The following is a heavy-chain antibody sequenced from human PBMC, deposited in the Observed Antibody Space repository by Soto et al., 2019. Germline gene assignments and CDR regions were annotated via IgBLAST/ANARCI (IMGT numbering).Heavy chain of an antibody. V-gene: IGHV1-18*01. CDR2: ISAYNGKT. CDR1: GYTFTSYG. D-gene: IGHD5-12*01. CDR3: ARGGDVNYYHGMDV. J-gene: IGHJ6*02. Sequence: QVQLVQSGGEVKKPGASVKLSCTASGYTFTSYGISWVRQAPGQGLEWMGWISAYNGKTNYAQNVQGRVTMTTDTSTRTAYMALRSVRADDTAVYYCARGGDVNYYHGMDVWGQGTTVTVSS.